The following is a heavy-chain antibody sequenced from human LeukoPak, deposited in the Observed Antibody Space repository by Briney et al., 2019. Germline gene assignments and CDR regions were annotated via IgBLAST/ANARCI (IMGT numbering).Heavy chain of an antibody. D-gene: IGHD2-2*01. V-gene: IGHV4-39*01. CDR1: GGSISSSSYY. Sequence: SEILSLTCTVSGGSISSSSYYWGWIRQPPGKGLEWIGSIYYSGSTYYNPSLKSRVTISVDTSKNQFSLKLSSVTAADTAVYYCARRDCSSTSCYLDYWGQGTLVTVSS. J-gene: IGHJ4*02. CDR2: IYYSGST. CDR3: ARRDCSSTSCYLDY.